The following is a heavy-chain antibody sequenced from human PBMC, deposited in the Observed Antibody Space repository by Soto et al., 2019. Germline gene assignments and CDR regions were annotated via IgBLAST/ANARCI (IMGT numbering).Heavy chain of an antibody. J-gene: IGHJ2*01. CDR1: GFTFSSYA. CDR2: ISGSGVST. Sequence: EVQLLESGGGLVQPGGSLRLSCAASGFTFSSYAMNWVRQAPGKGLEWVSAISGSGVSTYYADSVMGRFTISRDNSKNTLHLQMESLRAEDTALYYCAKALPGIVVPGTHWYFDLWGRGTLVTVSS. D-gene: IGHD6-19*01. V-gene: IGHV3-23*01. CDR3: AKALPGIVVPGTHWYFDL.